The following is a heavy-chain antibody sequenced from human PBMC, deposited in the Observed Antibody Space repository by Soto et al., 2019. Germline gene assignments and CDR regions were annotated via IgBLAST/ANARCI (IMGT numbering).Heavy chain of an antibody. V-gene: IGHV1-18*01. CDR3: ARDSYYYDSSGYYYGYFQH. D-gene: IGHD3-22*01. CDR2: ISAYNGNT. CDR1: GYTFTSYG. J-gene: IGHJ1*01. Sequence: QVQLVQSGAEVKKPGASVKVSCKASGYTFTSYGISWVRQAPGQGLEWMGWISAYNGNTNYAQKLQGRVTMTTDTPTSTAYMELRSLRSDDTAVYYCARDSYYYDSSGYYYGYFQHWGQGTLVTVSS.